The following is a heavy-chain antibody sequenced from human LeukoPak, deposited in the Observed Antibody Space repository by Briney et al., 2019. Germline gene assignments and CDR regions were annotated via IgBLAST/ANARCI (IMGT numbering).Heavy chain of an antibody. D-gene: IGHD1-26*01. CDR1: GVIFSSYA. Sequence: GGTLRLSCAASGVIFSSYAMNWARQAPGKGLEWVSAISGAGANKYYADSVEGRFTISRDNSKNTLYLQMNSLRAEDTAVYYCAKFQGRASIVGTTTRFDYWGQGTLVTVSS. J-gene: IGHJ4*02. CDR3: AKFQGRASIVGTTTRFDY. CDR2: ISGAGANK. V-gene: IGHV3-23*01.